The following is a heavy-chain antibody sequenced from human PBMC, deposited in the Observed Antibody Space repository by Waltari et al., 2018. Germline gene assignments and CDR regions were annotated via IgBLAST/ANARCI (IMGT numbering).Heavy chain of an antibody. CDR1: GGSISSSSYY. V-gene: IGHV4-39*01. CDR3: ARRASVPDSSGWNFFFDY. D-gene: IGHD6-19*01. CDR2: IYYSGST. J-gene: IGHJ4*02. Sequence: QLQLQESGPGLVKPSETMSLTCTVSGGSISSSSYYWGWIRPPPGKGLEGIGRIYYSGSTYYNPSLKSRVTISVDTSKNQFSLKLSSVTAADTAVYYCARRASVPDSSGWNFFFDYWGQGTLVTVSS.